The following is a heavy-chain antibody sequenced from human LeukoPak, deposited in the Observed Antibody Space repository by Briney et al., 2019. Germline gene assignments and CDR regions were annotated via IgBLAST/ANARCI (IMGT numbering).Heavy chain of an antibody. CDR2: IYYSGST. J-gene: IGHJ4*02. V-gene: IGHV4-59*01. CDR3: ATRRIAVAAPFDF. D-gene: IGHD6-19*01. Sequence: PSETLSLTCTVSGGSISSYYWSWIRQPPGKGLEWIGYIYYSGSTKYNPSLKSRVTISVDTSKNQFSPKVSSVTAADTAVYYCATRRIAVAAPFDFWGQGTLVTVSS. CDR1: GGSISSYY.